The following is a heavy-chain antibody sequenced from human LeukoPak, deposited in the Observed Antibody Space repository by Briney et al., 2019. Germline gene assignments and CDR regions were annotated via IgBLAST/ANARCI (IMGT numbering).Heavy chain of an antibody. J-gene: IGHJ4*02. V-gene: IGHV4-4*09. CDR3: ARLGSYHDF. D-gene: IGHD1-26*01. CDR2: VHTSGGS. Sequence: SETLSLTCTVSGASISHYYWSWIRQPPERGLEWMGHVHTSGGSTYYPSLKTRLNMSIDTSRSPLSLKLTSVTAADPAVTFRARLGSYHDFWGEGALVTVS. CDR1: GASISHYY.